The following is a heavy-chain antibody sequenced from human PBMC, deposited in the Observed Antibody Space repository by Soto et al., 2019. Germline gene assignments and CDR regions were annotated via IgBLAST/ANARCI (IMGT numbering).Heavy chain of an antibody. D-gene: IGHD4-17*01. V-gene: IGHV3-21*01. J-gene: IGHJ4*02. CDR2: ISTTSAYL. CDR3: ARGVYGDYTHQYFNY. Sequence: EVQLVESGGGLVKPGGSLRLSCTASGFTFSSYTMNWVRQAPGKGLEWVSAISTTSAYLWNAESAKGRFTLSRDNAKNSLYLQMNNLRAEDTAIYYCARGVYGDYTHQYFNYWGQGTLVTVSS. CDR1: GFTFSSYT.